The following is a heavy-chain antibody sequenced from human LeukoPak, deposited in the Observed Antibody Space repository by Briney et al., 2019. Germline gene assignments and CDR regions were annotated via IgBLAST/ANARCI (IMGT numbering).Heavy chain of an antibody. CDR2: LYSGGLT. CDR1: GGSCDDYY. V-gene: IGHV4-34*01. J-gene: IGHJ3*02. Sequence: PSETLSLTCAVYGGSCDDYYCSWIRQPPGKGLEWIGSLYSGGLTYYNPSLKSRITISVDTSKNQFSLKVTSVTAADTAVYSCASGGYSSGWYGSFDIWGQWTVVTVSS. D-gene: IGHD6-19*01. CDR3: ASGGYSSGWYGSFDI.